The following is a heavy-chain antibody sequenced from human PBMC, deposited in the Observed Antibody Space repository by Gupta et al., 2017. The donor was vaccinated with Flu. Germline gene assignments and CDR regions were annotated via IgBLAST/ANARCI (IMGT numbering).Heavy chain of an antibody. CDR1: GFSLSTSGMC. CDR2: IHWDDNK. CDR3: ARTSSSWSYFDY. D-gene: IGHD6-13*01. V-gene: IGHV2-70*01. Sequence: QVTLRESGPALVKPTQTLTLTCTFSGFSLSTSGMCVSWIRQPPGKALEWLALIHWDDNKYYSTSLKTRLTISKDTSKNQVVLTMTNMDPVDTATYYCARTSSSWSYFDYWGQGTLVTVSS. J-gene: IGHJ4*02.